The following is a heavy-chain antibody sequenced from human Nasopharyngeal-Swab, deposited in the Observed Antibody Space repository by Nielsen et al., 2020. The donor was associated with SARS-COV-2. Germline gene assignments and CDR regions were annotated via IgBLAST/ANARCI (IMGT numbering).Heavy chain of an antibody. CDR2: ISGSGGST. Sequence: GGSLRLSCAASGFTFITYAMNWVRQAPGKGLEWVSAISGSGGSTYYADPVKGRFTISRDNSKNTVYLQLNSLRAGDTAIYYCAKDLSGQWLRGAFHIWGQGTMVTVSS. D-gene: IGHD6-19*01. CDR1: GFTFITYA. V-gene: IGHV3-23*01. CDR3: AKDLSGQWLRGAFHI. J-gene: IGHJ3*02.